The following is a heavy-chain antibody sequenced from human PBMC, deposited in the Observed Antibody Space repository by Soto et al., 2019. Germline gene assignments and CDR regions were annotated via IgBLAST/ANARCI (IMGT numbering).Heavy chain of an antibody. J-gene: IGHJ6*02. CDR2: IIPIFGTA. CDR1: GGTFSSYA. D-gene: IGHD4-17*01. CDR3: ARTKHGDYYYYYGMDV. Sequence: SVKVSCKASGGTFSSYAISWVRQAPGQGLEWMGGIIPIFGTANYAQKFQGRVTITADESTSTAYMELSSLRSEDTAVYYCARTKHGDYYYYYGMDVWGQGTTVTVSS. V-gene: IGHV1-69*13.